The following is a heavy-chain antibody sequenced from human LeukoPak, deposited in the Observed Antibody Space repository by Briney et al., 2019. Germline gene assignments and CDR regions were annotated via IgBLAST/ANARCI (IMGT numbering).Heavy chain of an antibody. D-gene: IGHD3-22*01. CDR1: GGSISSSSYH. CDR3: ARRRDYYDSSDYAFDY. V-gene: IGHV4-39*01. CDR2: IYYSGRT. Sequence: SETLSLTCTVSGGSISSSSYHWGWIRQPPGKGLEWIGSIYYSGRTYYNPSLKSRVTISVDTSKNQFSLKLSSVTAADTAVYYCARRRDYYDSSDYAFDYWGQGTLVTVSS. J-gene: IGHJ4*02.